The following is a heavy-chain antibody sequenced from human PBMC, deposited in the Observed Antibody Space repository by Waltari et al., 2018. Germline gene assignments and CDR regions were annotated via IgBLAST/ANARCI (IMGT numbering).Heavy chain of an antibody. CDR3: AKAILAVQLEFDY. D-gene: IGHD5-18*01. CDR1: GFPFSSYA. CDR2: ISGSGGST. Sequence: EVQLLESGGGVVQPGGALRLSCAASGFPFSSYALSWVRQAPGKGLEWVSAISGSGGSTYYADSVKGRFTISRDNSKNTLYLQMNSLRAEDTAVYYCAKAILAVQLEFDYWGQGTLVTVSS. V-gene: IGHV3-23*01. J-gene: IGHJ4*02.